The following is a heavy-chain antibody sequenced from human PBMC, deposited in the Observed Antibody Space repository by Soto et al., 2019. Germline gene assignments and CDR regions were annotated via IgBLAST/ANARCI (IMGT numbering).Heavy chain of an antibody. CDR1: GYTFSDYD. D-gene: IGHD6-19*01. Sequence: QVQLVQSGAEVKKPGASVKVSCKASGYTFSDYDISWARQAPGQGLEWMGWISTNNGNTDHAQKLQGRVTMTTDTSTTTADRELRSLISDDTAVYYCGRVTIAVAGCAFDYWGQGTLVTVSS. V-gene: IGHV1-18*04. CDR2: ISTNNGNT. J-gene: IGHJ4*02. CDR3: GRVTIAVAGCAFDY.